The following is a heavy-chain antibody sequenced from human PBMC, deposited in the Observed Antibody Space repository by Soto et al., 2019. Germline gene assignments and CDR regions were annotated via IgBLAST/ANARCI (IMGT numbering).Heavy chain of an antibody. CDR1: GGSIRSTSYY. CDR3: ARCTGYCSGNSCYFSFDP. J-gene: IGHJ5*02. Sequence: SETLSLTCSVSGGSIRSTSYYWGWIRQPPGKGLEWLATVYYSGSTYYNPSLRSRLTLAVDTSKNHFSLKVNSVTAADTAVYYCARCTGYCSGNSCYFSFDPWGQGTLVTVSS. CDR2: VYYSGST. V-gene: IGHV4-39*02. D-gene: IGHD2-2*01.